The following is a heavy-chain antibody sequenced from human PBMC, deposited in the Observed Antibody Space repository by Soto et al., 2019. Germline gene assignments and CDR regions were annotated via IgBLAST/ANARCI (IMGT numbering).Heavy chain of an antibody. V-gene: IGHV4-34*01. CDR1: GGSFSGYY. CDR3: ATDKITGLFGY. CDR2: INHSGIT. Sequence: QVQLQQWGAGLLKPSETLSLTCAVYGGSFSGYYWTWIRQPPGTGLEWIGEINHSGITNYNPSLKRRVTISVDPSKNQFSLKLTSVTAADTAVYCCATDKITGLFGYWCQGTLVTVSS. D-gene: IGHD2-8*02. J-gene: IGHJ4*02.